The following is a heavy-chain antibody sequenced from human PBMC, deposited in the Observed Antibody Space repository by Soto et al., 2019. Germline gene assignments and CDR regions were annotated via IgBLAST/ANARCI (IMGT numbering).Heavy chain of an antibody. Sequence: GGSLRLSCAASGFTFSSYAMNWVRQAPGKGLEWVSSISGSGGSTYYADSVKGRFTISRDNSKNTLYLQMNSLRAEDTAAYYCAKDLPYGLAVAGTADYWGQGTLVTVSS. CDR1: GFTFSSYA. D-gene: IGHD6-13*01. CDR2: ISGSGGST. CDR3: AKDLPYGLAVAGTADY. V-gene: IGHV3-23*01. J-gene: IGHJ4*02.